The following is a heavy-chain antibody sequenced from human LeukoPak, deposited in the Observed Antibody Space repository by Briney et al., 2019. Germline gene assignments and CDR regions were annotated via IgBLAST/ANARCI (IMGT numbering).Heavy chain of an antibody. V-gene: IGHV3-30*03. D-gene: IGHD6-19*01. CDR2: ISYDGSNK. CDR1: GFTFSSYG. J-gene: IGHJ4*02. CDR3: ARSSGWWSLDY. Sequence: GRSLRLSCAASGFTFSSYGMHWVRQAPGKGLEWVAVISYDGSNKYYTDSVKGRFTISRDNSKNTLFLQMNSLRAEDTAVYYCARSSGWWSLDYWGQGTLVTVSS.